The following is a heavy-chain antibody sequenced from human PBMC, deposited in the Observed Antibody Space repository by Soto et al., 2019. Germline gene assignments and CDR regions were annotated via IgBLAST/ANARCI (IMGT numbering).Heavy chain of an antibody. CDR2: IYYSGST. V-gene: IGHV4-59*08. J-gene: IGHJ3*02. D-gene: IGHD2-2*01. CDR3: AIHVGCSSTSCRDAFDI. Sequence: PSETLSLTCTVSGGSISSYYWSWIRQPPGKGLEWIGYIYYSGSTNYNPSLKSRVTISVDTSKNQFSLKLSSVTAADTAVYYCAIHVGCSSTSCRDAFDIWGQGTMVTVSS. CDR1: GGSISSYY.